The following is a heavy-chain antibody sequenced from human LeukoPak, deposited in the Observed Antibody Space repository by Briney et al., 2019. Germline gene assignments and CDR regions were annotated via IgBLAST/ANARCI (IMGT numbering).Heavy chain of an antibody. CDR3: ARHRQQLNWFDP. CDR2: IFYSGST. D-gene: IGHD6-13*01. J-gene: IGHJ5*02. V-gene: IGHV4-39*01. CDR1: GGSISTSNYY. Sequence: SETLSLTCTVSGGSISTSNYYWGWIRQPPGKGLEWIGNIFYSGSTYYSPSLRSRVTISLDTSRNQFSLKLSSVTAADTAVYYCARHRQQLNWFDPWGQGTLVTVSS.